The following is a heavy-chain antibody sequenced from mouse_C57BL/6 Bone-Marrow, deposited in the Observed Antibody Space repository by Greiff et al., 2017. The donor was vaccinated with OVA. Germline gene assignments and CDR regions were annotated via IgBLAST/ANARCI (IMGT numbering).Heavy chain of an antibody. CDR1: GYTFTSYG. V-gene: IGHV1-81*01. D-gene: IGHD2-4*01. J-gene: IGHJ2*01. Sequence: QVQLQQSGAELARPGASVKLSCKASGYTFTSYGISWVKQRTGQGLEWIGVIYPRSGNTYYNEKFKGKATLTADKSSSTAYMELRSLTSEDSAVYFCARGYDYDERDYWGQGTTLTVSS. CDR2: IYPRSGNT. CDR3: ARGYDYDERDY.